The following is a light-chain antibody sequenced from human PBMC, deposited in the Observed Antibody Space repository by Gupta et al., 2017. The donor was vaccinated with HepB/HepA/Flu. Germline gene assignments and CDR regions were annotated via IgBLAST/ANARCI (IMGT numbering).Light chain of an antibody. CDR1: QNINTF. CDR2: DAS. J-gene: IGKJ4*01. Sequence: IVLTQSPATLSLSPGERATLSCRASQNINTFLAWYQQKPGQAPRLLIYDASNRATGIPARFSGSGSGXDFTLTXSSLEPEDFAVYYCQQRASWRSFGXGTKVEIK. V-gene: IGKV3-11*01. CDR3: QQRASWRS.